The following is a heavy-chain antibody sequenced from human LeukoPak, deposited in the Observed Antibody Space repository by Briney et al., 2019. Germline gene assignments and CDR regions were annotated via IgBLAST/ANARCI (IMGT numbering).Heavy chain of an antibody. Sequence: SETLSLTCTVSGGSISSSSYYWGWIRQPPGKGLEWIGSIYYSESTYYNPSLKSRVPISVDTSKNQFSLKLSTVTAADKDVYYCAKERIRGMVRAVKIDYWGQGTLVTVSS. CDR2: IYYSEST. J-gene: IGHJ4*02. D-gene: IGHD3-10*01. V-gene: IGHV4-39*02. CDR1: GGSISSSSYY. CDR3: AKERIRGMVRAVKIDY.